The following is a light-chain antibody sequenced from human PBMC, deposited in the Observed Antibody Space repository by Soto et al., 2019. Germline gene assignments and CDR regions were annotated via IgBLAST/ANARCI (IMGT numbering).Light chain of an antibody. CDR3: MQALQTPQVT. CDR1: HILLHSNGYNY. Sequence: DIVMTQSPLSLPVTPGEPASISCMSVHILLHSNGYNYLDWYLQKPGQSPQLLIYLGSNRASGVPDRFSGSGSGTDFTLKISRVEAEDVGVYYCMQALQTPQVTFGQGTRLEI. CDR2: LGS. J-gene: IGKJ5*01. V-gene: IGKV2-28*01.